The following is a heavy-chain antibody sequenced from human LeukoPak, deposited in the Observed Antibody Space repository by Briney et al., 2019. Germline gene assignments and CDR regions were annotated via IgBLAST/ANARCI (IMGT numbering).Heavy chain of an antibody. CDR2: IYYSGST. CDR1: GGSIISYY. V-gene: IGHV4-59*01. J-gene: IGHJ5*02. Sequence: SETLSLTCTVSGGSIISYYWSWIRQPPGKGLEWIGYIYYSGSTNYNPSLKSRVTISLDTSKNQFSLKLSSVTAADTAVYYCARGNEDVLTVHNCSSPWGQGTLVTVS. CDR3: ARGNEDVLTVHNCSSP. D-gene: IGHD3-9*01.